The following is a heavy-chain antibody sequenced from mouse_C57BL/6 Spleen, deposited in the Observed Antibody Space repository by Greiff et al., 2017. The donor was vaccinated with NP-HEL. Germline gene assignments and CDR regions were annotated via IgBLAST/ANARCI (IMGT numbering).Heavy chain of an antibody. J-gene: IGHJ3*01. D-gene: IGHD2-4*01. CDR2: IHPNSGST. V-gene: IGHV1-64*01. CDR3: ARDDYDGFAY. CDR1: GYTFTSYW. Sequence: QVQLQQPGAELVKPGASVKLSCKASGYTFTSYWMHWVKQRPGQGLEWIGMIHPNSGSTNYNETFKSKAKLTVDKSSSTAYMHLSSLTSEDSAVYYCARDDYDGFAYWGQGTLVTVSA.